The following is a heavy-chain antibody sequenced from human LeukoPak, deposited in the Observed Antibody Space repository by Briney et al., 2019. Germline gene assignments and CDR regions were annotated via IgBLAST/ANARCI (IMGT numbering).Heavy chain of an antibody. CDR3: ARKLVILTPTYFDY. D-gene: IGHD3-16*02. CDR2: INHSGST. Sequence: SSETLSLTCAVYGGSFSGYYWSWIRQSPGKARQWIGEINHSGSTNYNPSLKSRVTISVDTSKNQFSLKLNSVTAADTAVYYCARKLVILTPTYFDYWGQGTLVTVSS. CDR1: GGSFSGYY. V-gene: IGHV4-34*01. J-gene: IGHJ4*02.